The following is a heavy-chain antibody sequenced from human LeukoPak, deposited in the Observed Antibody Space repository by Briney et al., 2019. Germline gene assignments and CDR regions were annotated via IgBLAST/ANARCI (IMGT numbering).Heavy chain of an antibody. Sequence: SETLSLTCAVYGGSFSGYYWSWIRQPPGKGLQWIGEINHSGSTNYNPSLKSRVTISVDTSKNQFSLKLSSVTAADTAVYYCARGPAFYGGNPASYYWYFDLWGRGTLVTVSS. CDR2: INHSGST. CDR3: ARGPAFYGGNPASYYWYFDL. V-gene: IGHV4-34*01. D-gene: IGHD4-23*01. J-gene: IGHJ2*01. CDR1: GGSFSGYY.